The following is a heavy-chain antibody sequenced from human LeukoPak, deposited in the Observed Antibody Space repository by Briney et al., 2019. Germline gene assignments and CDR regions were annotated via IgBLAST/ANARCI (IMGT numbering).Heavy chain of an antibody. J-gene: IGHJ4*02. V-gene: IGHV3-23*01. CDR2: ILASGEST. CDR1: GFTFSSYA. D-gene: IGHD4-17*01. Sequence: GGSLRLSCAASGFTFSSYAMSWVRQAPRKGLEWVSSILASGESTYYADSVKGRFTISRDNSKNTLYLQMNSLRAEDTAVFYCAKVTTVTTEDYWGQGTLVTVSS. CDR3: AKVTTVTTEDY.